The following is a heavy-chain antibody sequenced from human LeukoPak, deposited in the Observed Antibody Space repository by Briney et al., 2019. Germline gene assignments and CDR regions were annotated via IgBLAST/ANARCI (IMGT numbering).Heavy chain of an antibody. J-gene: IGHJ4*02. V-gene: IGHV4-30-2*01. CDR3: ASSYGDYGSPFDY. CDR1: GGSISSGGYY. CDR2: IYHSGST. D-gene: IGHD4-17*01. Sequence: SETLSLTCTVSGGSISSGGYYGRWIRQPPGKGLGWIGYIYHSGSTYYNPSLKSRVTISVDRSKNQFSLKLSSVTAADTAVYYCASSYGDYGSPFDYWGQGTLVTVSS.